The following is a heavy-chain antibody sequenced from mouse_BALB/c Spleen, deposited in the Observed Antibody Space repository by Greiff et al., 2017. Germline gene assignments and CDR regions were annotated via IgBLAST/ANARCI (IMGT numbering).Heavy chain of an antibody. CDR1: GFTFSSYA. V-gene: IGHV5-9-4*01. CDR2: ISSGGSYT. Sequence: EVQRVESGGGLVKPGGSLKLSCAASGFTFSSYAMSWVRQSPEKRLEWVAEISSGGSYTYYPDTVTGRFTISRDYAKNTLYLEMSSLRSEDTAMYSCARDEGYDGAMDYWGQGTSVTVAS. CDR3: ARDEGYDGAMDY. J-gene: IGHJ4*01. D-gene: IGHD2-2*01.